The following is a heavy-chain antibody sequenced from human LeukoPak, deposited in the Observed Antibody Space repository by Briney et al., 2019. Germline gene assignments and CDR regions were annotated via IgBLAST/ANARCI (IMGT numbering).Heavy chain of an antibody. V-gene: IGHV3-21*01. CDR1: GFTFSSYS. Sequence: PGGSLRLSCAASGFTFSSYSMNWVRQAPGKGLEWVSSISSSSSYIYYADSVKGRFTISRDNAKNSLYLQMNSLRAEDTAVYYCARDQVSVIAAAGNGVYYYMDVWGKGTTVTVSS. J-gene: IGHJ6*03. CDR3: ARDQVSVIAAAGNGVYYYMDV. CDR2: ISSSSSYI. D-gene: IGHD6-13*01.